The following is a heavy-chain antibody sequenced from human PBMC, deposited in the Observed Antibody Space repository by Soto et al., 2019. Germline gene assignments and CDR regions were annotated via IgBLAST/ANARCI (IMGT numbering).Heavy chain of an antibody. CDR3: AGAGPITLDAFDI. CDR2: ISYDGSNK. V-gene: IGHV3-30-3*01. Sequence: GGSLRLSCAASGFTFSSYAMHWVRQAPGKGLEWVAVISYDGSNKYYADSVKGRFTISRDNSKNTLYLQMNSLRAEDTAVYYCAGAGPITLDAFDIWGQGTMVTVSS. CDR1: GFTFSSYA. D-gene: IGHD5-12*01. J-gene: IGHJ3*02.